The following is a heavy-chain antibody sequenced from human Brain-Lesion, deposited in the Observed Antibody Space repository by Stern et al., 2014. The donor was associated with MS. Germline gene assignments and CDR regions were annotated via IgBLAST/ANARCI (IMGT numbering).Heavy chain of an antibody. Sequence: VQLVESGGGLVQPGGSLRLSCAASAFSFSGYWMNWVRQAPGKGLEWVANIKHVGSVIYYADSVEGPFPISPDNSKNSPYLQMNSLRAEGSAVYYGARGAGPVTMVRGHFYNYGMDVWGQGTTVTVSS. V-gene: IGHV3-7*01. D-gene: IGHD3-10*01. J-gene: IGHJ6*02. CDR3: ARGAGPVTMVRGHFYNYGMDV. CDR1: AFSFSGYW. CDR2: IKHVGSVI.